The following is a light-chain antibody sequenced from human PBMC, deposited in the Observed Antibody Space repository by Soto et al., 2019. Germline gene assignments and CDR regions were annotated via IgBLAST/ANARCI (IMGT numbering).Light chain of an antibody. CDR3: QQRSNWPPIT. J-gene: IGKJ5*01. CDR1: QRVSSY. V-gene: IGKV3-11*01. Sequence: EIVLTQSPATLSLSPGERATLSCRASQRVSSYLAWYQQKPGQAPRLLIYDASNRATGIPARFSGSGSGTDFTLTISSLEADDFAVYYCQQRSNWPPITFGQGTRLEMK. CDR2: DAS.